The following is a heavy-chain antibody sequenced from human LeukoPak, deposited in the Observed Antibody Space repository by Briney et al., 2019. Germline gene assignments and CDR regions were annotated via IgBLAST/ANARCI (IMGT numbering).Heavy chain of an antibody. D-gene: IGHD3-3*01. CDR3: ARLLYGTYDFWSGYPVGYFDY. CDR1: GGSFSGYY. Sequence: SETLSLTCAVYGGSFSGYYWSWIRQPPGKGLEWIGEINHSGSTNYSPSLKRRVTISVDTSKNQFSLKLSSVTAADTAVYYCARLLYGTYDFWSGYPVGYFDYWGQGTLVTVSS. V-gene: IGHV4-34*01. CDR2: INHSGST. J-gene: IGHJ4*02.